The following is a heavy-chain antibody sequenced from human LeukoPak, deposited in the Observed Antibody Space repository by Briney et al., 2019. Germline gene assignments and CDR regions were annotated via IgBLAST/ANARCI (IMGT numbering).Heavy chain of an antibody. J-gene: IGHJ3*02. CDR2: IYSGGST. CDR1: GFTVSSNY. D-gene: IGHD6-19*01. V-gene: IGHV3-53*01. Sequence: GGSLRLSCAASGFTVSSNYMSWVRRAPGEGLEWVSVIYSGGSTYYADSVKGRFTISRDNSKNTLYLQMNSLRAEDTAVYYCASSGWSPGAFDIWGQGTMVTVSS. CDR3: ASSGWSPGAFDI.